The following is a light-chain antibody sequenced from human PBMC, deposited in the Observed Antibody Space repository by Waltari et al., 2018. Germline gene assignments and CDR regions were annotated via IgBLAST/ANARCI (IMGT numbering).Light chain of an antibody. CDR3: LVWDNRVGV. V-gene: IGLV3-9*01. CDR2: RDD. CDR1: NIGTTN. J-gene: IGLJ1*01. Sequence: SYEVTQPLSVSVALGQTAIVTCAGNNIGTTNVHWYRQQPGQAPVLVIYRDDKRPSGIPARFSGSNSGNTANLTISGAQAGDEGDYSCLVWDNRVGVFGPGTKVTVL.